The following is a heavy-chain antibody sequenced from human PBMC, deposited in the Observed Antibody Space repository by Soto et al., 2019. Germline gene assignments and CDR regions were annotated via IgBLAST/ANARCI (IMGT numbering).Heavy chain of an antibody. CDR3: ATNYGSGSLAYYYYGMDV. CDR2: IYYSGST. J-gene: IGHJ6*02. V-gene: IGHV4-59*01. D-gene: IGHD3-10*01. Sequence: SETLSLTCTVSGGSISSYYWSWIRQPPGKGLEWIGYIYYSGSTNYNPSLKSRVTISVDTSKNQFSLKLSSVTAEDTAVYYCATNYGSGSLAYYYYGMDVWGQGTTVTVSS. CDR1: GGSISSYY.